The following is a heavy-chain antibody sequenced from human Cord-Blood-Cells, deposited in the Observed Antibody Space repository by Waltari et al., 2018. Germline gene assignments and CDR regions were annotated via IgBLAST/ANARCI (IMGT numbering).Heavy chain of an antibody. Sequence: QVQLVESGGGVVQPGRSLRLSCAASALTFSSYARPWVRQAPGKGLEWVAVISYDGSNKYYADSVKGRFTISRDNSKNTLYLQMNSLRAEDTAVYYCASDGSGSYYNFDYWGQGTLVTVSS. CDR1: ALTFSSYA. CDR2: ISYDGSNK. J-gene: IGHJ4*02. V-gene: IGHV3-30*04. CDR3: ASDGSGSYYNFDY. D-gene: IGHD3-10*01.